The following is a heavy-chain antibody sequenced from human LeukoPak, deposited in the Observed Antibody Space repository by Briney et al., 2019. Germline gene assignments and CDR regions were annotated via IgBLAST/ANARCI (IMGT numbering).Heavy chain of an antibody. CDR3: ARDQYAGYDPYYFDY. CDR2: IRSRTYGGTT. D-gene: IGHD2-2*01. V-gene: IGHV3-49*04. Sequence: GGSLRLSCTASGFTFGAYAMTWVRQAPGKGLECVSFIRSRTYGGTTEYSASVKGRFTISRDDSKSIAHLQMNSLKTEDTAVYYCARDQYAGYDPYYFDYWGQGTLVTVCS. J-gene: IGHJ4*02. CDR1: GFTFGAYA.